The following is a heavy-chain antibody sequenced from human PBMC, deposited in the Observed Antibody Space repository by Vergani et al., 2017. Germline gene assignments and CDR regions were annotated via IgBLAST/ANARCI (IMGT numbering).Heavy chain of an antibody. J-gene: IGHJ4*02. CDR3: AKANYDSTQFDY. D-gene: IGHD3-22*01. Sequence: QVQLVESGGGVVQPGRSLRLSCAASGFTFSSYGMHWVRQAPGKGVEWVAVISYDGSNKYYADSVKGRFTNSRDNSKNTLYLQMTSLRGEDTAVYYCAKANYDSTQFDYWGQGTLVTVSS. CDR1: GFTFSSYG. V-gene: IGHV3-30*18. CDR2: ISYDGSNK.